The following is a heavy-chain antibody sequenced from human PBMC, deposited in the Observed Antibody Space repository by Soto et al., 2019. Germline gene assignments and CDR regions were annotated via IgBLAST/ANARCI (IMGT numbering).Heavy chain of an antibody. Sequence: VQLVESGGGVVQPGRSLRLSCVASGFLFDTYGMHWVRQTPGKGLEWVAIISYDGSHKEYADSVKGRFAISRDNSENTLYLQMNNLGVEDTALYYCATSASSDHWGQGTQFTVSS. CDR3: ATSASSDH. J-gene: IGHJ4*02. V-gene: IGHV3-30*03. CDR1: GFLFDTYG. CDR2: ISYDGSHK. D-gene: IGHD1-26*01.